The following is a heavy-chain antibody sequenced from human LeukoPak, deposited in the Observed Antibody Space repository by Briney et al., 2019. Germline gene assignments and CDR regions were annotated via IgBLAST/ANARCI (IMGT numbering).Heavy chain of an antibody. CDR1: GNTLTELS. D-gene: IGHD1-1*01. Sequence: GASVKVSCKVFGNTLTELSMHWVRQAPGKGLESMGGFAPEDGETIYAQQFQGGLTMTEDTSTDTAYMELSRLTSEDTAVYYCTTGRRYQLYDYWGQGTLVTVSS. CDR3: TTGRRYQLYDY. V-gene: IGHV1-24*01. CDR2: FAPEDGET. J-gene: IGHJ4*02.